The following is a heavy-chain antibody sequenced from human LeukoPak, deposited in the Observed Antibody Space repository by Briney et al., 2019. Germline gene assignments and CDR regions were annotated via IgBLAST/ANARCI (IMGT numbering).Heavy chain of an antibody. CDR2: ISGSGGST. J-gene: IGHJ4*02. V-gene: IGHV3-23*01. CDR1: GFTFSSYA. D-gene: IGHD5-18*01. Sequence: GGSLRLSCAASGFTFSSYAMSWVRQAPGKGLEWVSAISGSGGSTYYAESVKGRFTISRDNSKNTLYLQMNSLRAEDTAVYYCAKDHGYSYGYSERFFDYWGQGTLVTVSS. CDR3: AKDHGYSYGYSERFFDY.